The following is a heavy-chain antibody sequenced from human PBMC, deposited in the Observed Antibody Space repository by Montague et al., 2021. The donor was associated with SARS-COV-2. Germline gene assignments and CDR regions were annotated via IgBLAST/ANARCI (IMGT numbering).Heavy chain of an antibody. CDR1: GFTFSSYA. CDR2: ISGSGGGT. D-gene: IGHD3-9*01. Sequence: SLRLSCAASGFTFSSYAMGWVRQAPGKGLEWASGISGSGGGTKYADSVRGRFTISRNNSKNTLHLQMNTLRAEDTAVYYCAKDLHPFTGEVVTYFENWGQGSLVTVSS. J-gene: IGHJ1*01. CDR3: AKDLHPFTGEVVTYFEN. V-gene: IGHV3-23*01.